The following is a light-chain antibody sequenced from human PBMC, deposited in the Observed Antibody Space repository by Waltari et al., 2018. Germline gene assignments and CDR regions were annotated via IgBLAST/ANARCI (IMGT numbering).Light chain of an antibody. J-gene: IGLJ2*01. Sequence: SYVLTQPPSVSVAPGKTASITCGGNNIGSNSVPWYQRKAGQAPELVIFYNDDRPSGIPERFSGSNSGNTATLTISRVEAGDEADYYCQVWDSSSDHVVFGGGTKLTVL. V-gene: IGLV3-21*04. CDR1: NIGSNS. CDR3: QVWDSSSDHVV. CDR2: YND.